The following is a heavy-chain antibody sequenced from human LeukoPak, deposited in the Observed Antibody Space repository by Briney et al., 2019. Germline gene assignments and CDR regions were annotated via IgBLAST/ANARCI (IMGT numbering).Heavy chain of an antibody. D-gene: IGHD3-22*01. V-gene: IGHV3-21*01. CDR1: GFTFSSYS. CDR2: IRSSSSYI. CDR3: ARATYYYDSSGYKPSYWYFDL. Sequence: KTGGSLRLSCAASGFTFSSYSMNWVRQAPGKGLEWFSSIRSSSSYIYYADSVKGRFTISRDNAKNSLYLQMNSLRAEDTAVYYCARATYYYDSSGYKPSYWYFDLWGRGTLVTVSS. J-gene: IGHJ2*01.